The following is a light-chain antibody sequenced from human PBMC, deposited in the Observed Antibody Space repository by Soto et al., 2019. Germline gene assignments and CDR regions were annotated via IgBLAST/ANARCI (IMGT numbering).Light chain of an antibody. V-gene: IGLV1-40*01. J-gene: IGLJ1*01. Sequence: QSALTQPPSVSGAPGQRVTMSCTGSSSNIGAGYHVHWYQQLPGTAPKLLIYTNRYRPSGVPDRFSGSRSGTSASLAITRLKAEDEAVYYCQSYDTIVGYVFGTGTKVT. CDR1: SSNIGAGYH. CDR2: TNR. CDR3: QSYDTIVGYV.